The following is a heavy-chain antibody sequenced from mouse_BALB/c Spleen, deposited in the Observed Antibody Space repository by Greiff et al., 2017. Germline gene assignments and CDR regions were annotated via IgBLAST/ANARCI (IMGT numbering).Heavy chain of an antibody. V-gene: IGHV1-7*01. J-gene: IGHJ3*01. Sequence: VQLVESGAELAKPGASVKMSCKASGYTFTSYWMHWVKQRPGQGLEWIGYINPSTGYTEYNQKFKDKATLTADKSSSTAYMQLSSLTSEDSAVYYCARGGKPPTMITTWFAYWGQGTLVTVSA. CDR2: INPSTGYT. CDR3: ARGGKPPTMITTWFAY. D-gene: IGHD2-4*01. CDR1: GYTFTSYW.